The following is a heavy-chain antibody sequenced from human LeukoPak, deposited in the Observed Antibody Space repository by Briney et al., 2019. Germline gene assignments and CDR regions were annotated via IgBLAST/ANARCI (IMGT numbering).Heavy chain of an antibody. J-gene: IGHJ5*02. Sequence: SETLSLTCTVSGGSISSYYWSWIRQPPGKGLEWIGYIYYSGSTNYNPSLKSRVTISVDTSKNQFSLILSSVTAADTAVYYCARSNIAVAGLFWFDPWGQGTLVTVSS. CDR2: IYYSGST. V-gene: IGHV4-59*08. CDR3: ARSNIAVAGLFWFDP. D-gene: IGHD6-19*01. CDR1: GGSISSYY.